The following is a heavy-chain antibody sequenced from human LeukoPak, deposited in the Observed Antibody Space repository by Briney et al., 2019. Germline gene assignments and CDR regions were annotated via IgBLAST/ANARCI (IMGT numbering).Heavy chain of an antibody. D-gene: IGHD3-22*01. J-gene: IGHJ6*03. CDR2: VNPNSGGT. V-gene: IGHV1-2*02. CDR3: ARTDSSGYYPYYYYMDV. Sequence: ASVKVSCKASGYTFTVYYIYWVRQAPGQGLEWMGWVNPNSGGTNYAQKFQGRVTMTRDTSISTAYMELSRLRSDDTAVYYCARTDSSGYYPYYYYMDVWGKGTTVTVSS. CDR1: GYTFTVYY.